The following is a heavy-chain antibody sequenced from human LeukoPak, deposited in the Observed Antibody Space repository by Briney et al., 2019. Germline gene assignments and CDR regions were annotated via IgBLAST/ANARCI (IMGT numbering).Heavy chain of an antibody. CDR1: GFTFSSYG. CDR3: AREASGRDLHHIDY. D-gene: IGHD1-26*01. CDR2: IRFDGSNK. V-gene: IGHV3-30*02. Sequence: GGSLRLSCAASGFTFSSYGIHWVRQAPGKGLEWVAFIRFDGSNKYYADSVKGRFTISRDNSKNTLYLQMNSLRAEDTAVYYCAREASGRDLHHIDYWGQGTLVTVSS. J-gene: IGHJ4*02.